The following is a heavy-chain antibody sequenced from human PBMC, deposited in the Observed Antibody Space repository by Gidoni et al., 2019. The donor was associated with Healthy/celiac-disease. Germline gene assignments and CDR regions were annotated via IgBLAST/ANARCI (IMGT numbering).Heavy chain of an antibody. Sequence: QVQLVESGGGLVKPGGSLRLSCAAAGFTFSDYYMSWIRQAPGKGLEWVSYIISSSSYTNYADSVKGRFTISRDNAKNSLYLQMNSLRAEDTAVYYCSRARVDTAMVLDYYGIDVWGQGTTVTVSS. J-gene: IGHJ6*02. CDR1: GFTFSDYY. CDR2: IISSSSYT. CDR3: SRARVDTAMVLDYYGIDV. V-gene: IGHV3-11*05. D-gene: IGHD5-18*01.